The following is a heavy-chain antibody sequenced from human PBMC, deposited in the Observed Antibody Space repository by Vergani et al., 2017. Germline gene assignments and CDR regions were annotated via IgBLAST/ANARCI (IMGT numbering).Heavy chain of an antibody. CDR2: IYPADSDT. V-gene: IGHV5-51*01. CDR3: ARHTTYTDS. J-gene: IGHJ4*02. D-gene: IGHD1-1*01. Sequence: EVELVQSGPEMRKPGESLKISCKGSDYSFGNYWIGWVRQTPGKGLEWMGIIYPADSDTRYSPCVQGQVTISADKSISTAFLQLDSLKATDTALYYCARHTTYTDSWGQGTLVTVSS. CDR1: DYSFGNYW.